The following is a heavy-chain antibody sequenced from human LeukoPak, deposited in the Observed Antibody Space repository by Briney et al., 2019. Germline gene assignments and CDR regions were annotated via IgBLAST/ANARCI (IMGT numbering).Heavy chain of an antibody. CDR1: GYTFTSYY. CDR3: ARGDGEAASLWENWFDP. CDR2: INPSGGRT. Sequence: ASVKVSCKASGYTFTSYYIHWVRQGPGQGLEGRGIINPSGGRTSYAQKFQGRVTMTRDMSTSTVYMELSSLRSEDTAIYYCARGDGEAASLWENWFDPWGQGTLVTVSS. J-gene: IGHJ5*02. V-gene: IGHV1-46*01. D-gene: IGHD6-13*01.